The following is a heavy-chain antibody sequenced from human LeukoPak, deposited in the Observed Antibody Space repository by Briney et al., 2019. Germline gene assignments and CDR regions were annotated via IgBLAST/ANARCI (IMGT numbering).Heavy chain of an antibody. CDR3: ARAGRRFGRRDYNYYMDV. CDR1: GYTFSSYG. Sequence: ASVKVSCKASGYTFSSYGITWVRQAPGQGLEWMGWISADDGNTNSAQNFQGRLTMTTDTSTSTAYMELRSLRSDDTAVYYCARAGRRFGRRDYNYYMDVWGKGTTVTVSS. V-gene: IGHV1-18*01. CDR2: ISADDGNT. D-gene: IGHD3-10*01. J-gene: IGHJ6*03.